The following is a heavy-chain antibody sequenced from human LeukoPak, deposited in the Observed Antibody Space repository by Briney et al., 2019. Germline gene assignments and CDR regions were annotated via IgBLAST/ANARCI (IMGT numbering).Heavy chain of an antibody. CDR1: GFTFSSYS. V-gene: IGHV3-21*01. J-gene: IGHJ6*02. CDR2: ISSSSSYI. Sequence: PGGSLRLSCAASGFTFSSYSMNWVRQAPGKGLEWVSSISSSSSYIYYADSVKGRFTISRDNSKNTLYLQMNSLRAEDTAVYYCARERGPYYYYGMDVWGQGTTVTVSS. CDR3: ARERGPYYYYGMDV.